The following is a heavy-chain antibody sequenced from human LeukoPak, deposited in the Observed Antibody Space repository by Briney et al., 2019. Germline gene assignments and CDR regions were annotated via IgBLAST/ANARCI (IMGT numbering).Heavy chain of an antibody. J-gene: IGHJ4*02. V-gene: IGHV3-23*01. CDR1: GFTFSSYA. Sequence: GGSLRLSCAASGFTFSSYAMSWVRQAPGKGLEWVSAISGSGGSTYYADSVKGRFTISRDNSKNTLYLQMNSLRAEDTAVYYCANSEDSSGYYRRAFDYWGQGALVTVSS. CDR3: ANSEDSSGYYRRAFDY. CDR2: ISGSGGST. D-gene: IGHD3-22*01.